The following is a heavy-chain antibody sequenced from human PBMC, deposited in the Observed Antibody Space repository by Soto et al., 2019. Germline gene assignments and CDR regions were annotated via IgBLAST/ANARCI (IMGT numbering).Heavy chain of an antibody. Sequence: LSLTCTVSGGSISSGDYYWSWIRQPPGKGLEWIGYIYYSGSTYYNPSLKSRVTISADTSKNQFSLKLSSVTAADTAVYYCARGSSSWPSYFDYWGQGTLVTVSS. V-gene: IGHV4-30-4*01. CDR3: ARGSSSWPSYFDY. CDR2: IYYSGST. CDR1: GGSISSGDYY. D-gene: IGHD6-13*01. J-gene: IGHJ4*02.